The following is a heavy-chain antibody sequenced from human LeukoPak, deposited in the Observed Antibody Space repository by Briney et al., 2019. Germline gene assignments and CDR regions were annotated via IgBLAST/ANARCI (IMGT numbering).Heavy chain of an antibody. J-gene: IGHJ6*04. CDR3: AELGITMIGGV. D-gene: IGHD3-10*02. Sequence: GGSLRLSCAASGFTFSPYAMSWVRQAPGKGLEWVSYISSSGSTIYYADSVKGRFTISRDNAKNSLYLQMNSLRAEDTAVYYCAELGITMIGGVWGKGTTVTISS. V-gene: IGHV3-48*03. CDR2: ISSSGSTI. CDR1: GFTFSPYA.